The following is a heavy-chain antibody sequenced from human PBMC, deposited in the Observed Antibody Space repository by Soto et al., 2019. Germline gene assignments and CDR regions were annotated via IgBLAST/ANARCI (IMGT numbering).Heavy chain of an antibody. CDR1: GFTFSSYA. CDR2: ISYDGSNK. CDR3: AGSMVVVTAQYAFDL. V-gene: IGHV3-30-3*01. J-gene: IGHJ3*01. D-gene: IGHD2-21*02. Sequence: QVQLVESGGGVVQPGRSLRLSCAASGFTFSSYAMHWVRQAPGKGLEWVAVISYDGSNKYYADSVKGRFTISRDNSKNALYLQMNSLRAEDTAVYYCAGSMVVVTAQYAFDLWGQGTMVTVSS.